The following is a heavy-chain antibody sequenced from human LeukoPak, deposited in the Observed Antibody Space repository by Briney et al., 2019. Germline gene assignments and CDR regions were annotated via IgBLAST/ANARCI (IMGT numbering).Heavy chain of an antibody. CDR2: INSDGRST. J-gene: IGHJ4*02. CDR3: ARDNEFCTGGTCRLDY. Sequence: GGSLRLSCASSGFTFSFYWMHWVRQAPGKGLVWVSRINSDGRSTSYAGSVKGRFTISRDNAKNTLYLQMNSLRAEDTAVYYCARDNEFCTGGTCRLDYWGQGALVTVSS. D-gene: IGHD2-8*02. V-gene: IGHV3-74*01. CDR1: GFTFSFYW.